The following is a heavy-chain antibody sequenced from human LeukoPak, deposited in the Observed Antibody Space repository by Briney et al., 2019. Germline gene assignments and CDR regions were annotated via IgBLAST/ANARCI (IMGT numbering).Heavy chain of an antibody. CDR3: ARGDSYYYAGSSYPQFLVY. J-gene: IGHJ4*02. CDR2: INHSGST. D-gene: IGHD3-22*01. V-gene: IGHV4-34*01. CDR1: GGSFSGYY. Sequence: SETLSLTCAVYGGSFSGYYWNWIRQPPGKGLEWIGEINHSGSTNYNPSLKSRVTISLDTSKNQFSLKLSSVTAADTAVYYCARGDSYYYAGSSYPQFLVYWGQGTLVTVSS.